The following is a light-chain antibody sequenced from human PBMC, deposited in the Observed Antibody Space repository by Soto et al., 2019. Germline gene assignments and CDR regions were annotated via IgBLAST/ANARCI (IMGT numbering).Light chain of an antibody. V-gene: IGKV3-20*01. J-gene: IGKJ3*01. CDR3: QQYGISPDLIT. CDR1: QNVRNTY. CDR2: AAS. Sequence: DIVLTQSPGTLSLSPGERATLSCRASQNVRNTYLAWYQQKAGQAPRLLIYAASSRATGIPDRFSGSGSGTDFTLSITVLESEDFAVYYCQQYGISPDLITFGPGTKVDIK.